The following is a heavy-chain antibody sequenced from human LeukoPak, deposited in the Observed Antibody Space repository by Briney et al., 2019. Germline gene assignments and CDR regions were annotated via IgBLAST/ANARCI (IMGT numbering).Heavy chain of an antibody. J-gene: IGHJ3*02. CDR1: GGSFSVYY. D-gene: IGHD3-3*01. CDR3: ARDTSRYYDFWSNTLGRDAFDI. V-gene: IGHV4-34*01. CDR2: INHSGST. Sequence: SGTLSLTCAVYGGSFSVYYCSWIRQPPGKGLEWIGEINHSGSTNYNPSLKSRVTISVDTSKNQFSLKLSSVTAADTAVYYCARDTSRYYDFWSNTLGRDAFDIWGQGTMVTVSS.